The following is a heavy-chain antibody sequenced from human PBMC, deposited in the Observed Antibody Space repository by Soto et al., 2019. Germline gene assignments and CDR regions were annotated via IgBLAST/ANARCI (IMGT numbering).Heavy chain of an antibody. J-gene: IGHJ4*02. CDR1: GYTFTSYA. CDR3: ARDSPLLVAAAGITFDY. V-gene: IGHV1-3*01. Sequence: GASVKVSCKASGYTFTSYAMHWVRQAPGQRLEWMGWINAGNGNTKYSQKFQGRVTITRDTSASTAYMELSSLRSEDTAVYYCARDSPLLVAAAGITFDYWSQGTLVTVSS. D-gene: IGHD6-13*01. CDR2: INAGNGNT.